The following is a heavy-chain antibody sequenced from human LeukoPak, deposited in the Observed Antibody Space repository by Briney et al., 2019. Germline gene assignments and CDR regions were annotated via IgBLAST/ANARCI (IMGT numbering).Heavy chain of an antibody. V-gene: IGHV3-7*01. J-gene: IGHJ4*02. CDR2: IKEDGSEN. CDR1: GFTFIRYW. CDR3: ARQRYSDY. D-gene: IGHD1-1*01. Sequence: GGSLRLSCSASGFTFIRYWMTWVRQAPGKGLEWVSNIKEDGSENSYVESVKGRFTNSRDNAKNSLYLQLNSLRAEDTAVYFCARQRYSDYWGQGTLVTVSS.